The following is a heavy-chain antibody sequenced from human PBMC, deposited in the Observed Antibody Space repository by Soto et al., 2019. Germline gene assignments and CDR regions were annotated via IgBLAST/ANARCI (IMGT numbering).Heavy chain of an antibody. D-gene: IGHD4-17*01. CDR2: ISGSGGST. V-gene: IGHV3-23*01. CDR3: AKGGTAVSKGKYYFDN. Sequence: GGSLRLSCAASGFMFSTFAMSWVRQAPGKGLEWVAAISGSGGSTYYADSVKGRFSISRDSSKNTLYVQMNSLRAEDTAVYFCAKGGTAVSKGKYYFDNWGQGTLVTVSS. J-gene: IGHJ4*02. CDR1: GFMFSTFA.